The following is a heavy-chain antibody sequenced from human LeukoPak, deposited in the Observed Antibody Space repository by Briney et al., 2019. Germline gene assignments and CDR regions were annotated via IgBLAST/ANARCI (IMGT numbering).Heavy chain of an antibody. CDR3: ARGSCSSTSCYGWFDA. D-gene: IGHD2-2*01. CDR1: GYTFTSYG. J-gene: IGHJ5*02. CDR2: ISAYNGNT. V-gene: IGHV1-18*01. Sequence: ASVKVSCKASGYTFTSYGISWVRQAPGQGLEWMGWISAYNGNTNYAQKLQGRVTMTTDTSTSTAYMELSRLRSDDTAVYYCARGSCSSTSCYGWFDAWGQGTLVTVSS.